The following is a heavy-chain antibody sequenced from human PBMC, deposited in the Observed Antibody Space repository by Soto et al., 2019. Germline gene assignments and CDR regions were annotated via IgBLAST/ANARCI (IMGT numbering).Heavy chain of an antibody. CDR2: ISTDNGNT. V-gene: IGHV1-18*01. Sequence: QVHLVQSGAEVRKPGASXXXXXKASGYSFTSYGISWVRQAPGQGLEWMGWISTDNGNTNYAHNLQGRVSMTIDPSTSTAYMELWSLGSDDTAVYYCARDVPDTSLFFYYYGMDVWGQGTTVTVSS. J-gene: IGHJ6*02. CDR1: GYSFTSYG. CDR3: ARDVPDTSLFFYYYGMDV. D-gene: IGHD2-21*01.